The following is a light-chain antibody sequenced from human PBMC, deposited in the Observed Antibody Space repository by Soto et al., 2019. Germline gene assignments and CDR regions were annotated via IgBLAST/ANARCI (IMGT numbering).Light chain of an antibody. J-gene: IGKJ5*01. CDR3: QQASSFPPT. V-gene: IGKV1-5*01. CDR2: DAS. Sequence: DIQMTQSPSTLSASVGDRVTITCRASQSISSWLAWYQQKPGKAPKLLIYDASSLESGVPSRFSGSGSGTEFTLTISSLQPDDSATYYCQQASSFPPTFGQGTRLEIK. CDR1: QSISSW.